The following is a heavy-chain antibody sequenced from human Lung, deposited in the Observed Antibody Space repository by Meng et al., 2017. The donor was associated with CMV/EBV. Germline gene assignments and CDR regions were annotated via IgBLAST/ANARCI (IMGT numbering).Heavy chain of an antibody. CDR3: ARGINGGCGD. D-gene: IGHD4-23*01. J-gene: IGHJ4*02. V-gene: IGHV6-1*01. Sequence: QVQLQQSGPGLVNPSQTLSLPCAISGDIVSSNSAAWHWIRQSPSRGLEWLGRTYYRSKWYHEYAVSVKSRITISPDTPKNQFSLQLNSMTPEDTAVYYCARGINGGCGDWGQGTLVTVSS. CDR1: GDIVSSNSAA. CDR2: TYYRSKWYH.